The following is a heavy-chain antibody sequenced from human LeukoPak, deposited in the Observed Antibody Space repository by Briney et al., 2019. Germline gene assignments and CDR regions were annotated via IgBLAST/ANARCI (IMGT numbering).Heavy chain of an antibody. CDR2: IIPILGIA. CDR3: ARDDNYYDSSGYLDY. D-gene: IGHD3-22*01. Sequence: GASVTVSCKASGGTFSSYAISWVRQAPGQGLEWMGRIIPILGIANYAQKFQGRVTITADKSTSTAYMELSSLRSEDTAVYYCARDDNYYDSSGYLDYWGQGTLVTVSS. V-gene: IGHV1-69*04. CDR1: GGTFSSYA. J-gene: IGHJ4*02.